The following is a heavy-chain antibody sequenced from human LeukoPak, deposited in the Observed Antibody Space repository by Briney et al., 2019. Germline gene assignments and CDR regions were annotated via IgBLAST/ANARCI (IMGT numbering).Heavy chain of an antibody. J-gene: IGHJ6*02. D-gene: IGHD3-22*01. CDR1: GYTFTGYY. CDR3: ARDYGSSGYYLGMDV. CDR2: INPNSGGT. V-gene: IGHV1-2*04. Sequence: ASVKVSSKASGYTFTGYYMHWVRQAPGQGLEWMGWINPNSGGTNYAQKFQGWVTMTRDTSISTAYMELSRLRSDDTAVYYCARDYGSSGYYLGMDVWGQGTTVTVSS.